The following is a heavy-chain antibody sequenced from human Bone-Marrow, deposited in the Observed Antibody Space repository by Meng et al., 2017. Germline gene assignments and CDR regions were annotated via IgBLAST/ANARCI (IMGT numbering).Heavy chain of an antibody. CDR3: ARGPSGSYPLEYFQH. CDR1: GYTFTSYD. J-gene: IGHJ1*01. Sequence: QGRRVQSVAEVKKPGASVKVSCKASGYTFTSYDINWVRQATGQGLEWMGWMNPNSGNTGYAQKFQGRVTMTRNTSISTAYMELSSLRSEDTAVYYCARGPSGSYPLEYFQHWGQGTLVTVSS. CDR2: MNPNSGNT. D-gene: IGHD1-26*01. V-gene: IGHV1-8*01.